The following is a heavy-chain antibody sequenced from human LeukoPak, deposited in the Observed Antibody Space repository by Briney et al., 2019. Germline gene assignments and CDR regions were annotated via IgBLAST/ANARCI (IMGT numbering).Heavy chain of an antibody. CDR1: GGSISSGGYS. J-gene: IGHJ4*02. D-gene: IGHD4-17*01. V-gene: IGHV4-30-2*01. CDR2: IYHSGST. Sequence: SQTLSLTCAVSGGSISSGGYSWSWLRQPPGKGLEWIGYIYHSGSTYYNPSLKSRVTMSVDRSKNQFSLKLSSVTAADTAVYYCASTVTTGYYFDHWGQGTLVTVSS. CDR3: ASTVTTGYYFDH.